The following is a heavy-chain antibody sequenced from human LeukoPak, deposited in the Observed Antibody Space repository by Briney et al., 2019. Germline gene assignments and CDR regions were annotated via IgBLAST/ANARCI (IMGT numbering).Heavy chain of an antibody. CDR3: ARGTPVDYYYYYMDV. Sequence: SVKVSCKASGGTFSSYAISWVRQAPGQGLEWMGGIIPIFGTANYAQKFQGRVTITTDESTSTAYMELSSLRSDDTAVYYCARGTPVDYYYYYMDVWGKGTTVTVSS. CDR1: GGTFSSYA. V-gene: IGHV1-69*05. J-gene: IGHJ6*03. CDR2: IIPIFGTA.